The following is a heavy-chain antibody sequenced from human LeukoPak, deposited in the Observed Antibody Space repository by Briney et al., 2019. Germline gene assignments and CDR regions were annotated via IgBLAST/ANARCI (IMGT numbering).Heavy chain of an antibody. D-gene: IGHD1/OR15-1a*01. CDR3: ERRRGTGNFDY. J-gene: IGHJ4*02. Sequence: ASVTVSCTASGYTFTSYGISWVRQAPGQGLEWMGWISAYNGNTNYPQKLQRRVTMTTDTSTSAAYMELRSLRSDDAAVYYCERRRGTGNFDYWGQGALVTVSS. V-gene: IGHV1-18*01. CDR1: GYTFTSYG. CDR2: ISAYNGNT.